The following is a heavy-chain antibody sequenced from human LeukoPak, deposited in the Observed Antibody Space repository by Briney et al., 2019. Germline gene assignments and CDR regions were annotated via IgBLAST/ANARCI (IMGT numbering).Heavy chain of an antibody. D-gene: IGHD6-19*01. Sequence: ASMKVSCKASGYTFTSYGISWVRQAPGQGLEWMGWISAYNGNTNYAQKLQGRVPMTTDTSTSTAYMELRSLRSDDTAVYYCARPFSSGWPFDYWGQGTLVTVSS. CDR3: ARPFSSGWPFDY. J-gene: IGHJ4*02. CDR2: ISAYNGNT. V-gene: IGHV1-18*01. CDR1: GYTFTSYG.